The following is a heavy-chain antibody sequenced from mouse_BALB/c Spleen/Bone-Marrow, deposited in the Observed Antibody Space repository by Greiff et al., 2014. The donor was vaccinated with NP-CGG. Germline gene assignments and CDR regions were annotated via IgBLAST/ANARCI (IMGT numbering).Heavy chain of an antibody. V-gene: IGHV1-87*01. CDR2: IYPGDGDT. CDR3: ARDEHYFDY. CDR1: GYTFTSYW. Sequence: QVQLQQSGAELARPGASVKLSCKASGYTFTSYWMQWVKQRPGQGLEWIGAIYPGDGDTRYTQKFKGKATLTADKSSSTAYMQLSSLASEDSAVYYCARDEHYFDYWGQSTTLTVSS. J-gene: IGHJ2*01.